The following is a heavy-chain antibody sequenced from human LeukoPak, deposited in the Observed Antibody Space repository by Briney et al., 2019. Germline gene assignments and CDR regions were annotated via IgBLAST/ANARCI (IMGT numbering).Heavy chain of an antibody. CDR2: IIPMFGTT. V-gene: IGHV1-69*06. CDR1: GGTFSSYS. D-gene: IGHD1-7*01. J-gene: IGHJ5*02. CDR3: ARDSSRTRNYNWFDP. Sequence: SVKVSCKASGGTFSSYSISWVRQAPGQGLEWMGVIIPMFGTTTYAQRFQGRVTITADKSTSTAYMELSSLRSEDTAVYYCARDSSRTRNYNWFDPWGQGTLVTVSS.